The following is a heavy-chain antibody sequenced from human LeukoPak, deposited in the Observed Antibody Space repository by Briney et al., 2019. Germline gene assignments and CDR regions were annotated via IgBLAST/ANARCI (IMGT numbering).Heavy chain of an antibody. V-gene: IGHV3-21*01. D-gene: IGHD3-16*01. J-gene: IGHJ5*02. CDR2: ISSSNSYV. CDR1: GFTFSSYS. CDR3: ASEYYGSRPNWFDP. Sequence: GGSLRLSCAASGFTFSSYSMNWVRQAPGKGLEWVSSISSSNSYVYYADSVKGRFTISRDNAKNSLYLQMNSLRAEDTAVYYCASEYYGSRPNWFDPWGQGTLVTVSS.